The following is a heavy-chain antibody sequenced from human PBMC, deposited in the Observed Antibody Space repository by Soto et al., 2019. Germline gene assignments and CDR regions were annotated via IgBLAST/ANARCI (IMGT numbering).Heavy chain of an antibody. V-gene: IGHV4-4*02. D-gene: IGHD1-1*01. Sequence: SETLSLTCAVSSGSISSSNWWSWVRQPPGKGLEWIGEIYHSGSTNYNPSLKSRVTISVDKSKNQFSLKLGSVTAADTAVYYCARDRRVETTTYYYYYGMDVWGQGTTVTVSS. CDR3: ARDRRVETTTYYYYYGMDV. CDR1: SGSISSSNW. CDR2: IYHSGST. J-gene: IGHJ6*02.